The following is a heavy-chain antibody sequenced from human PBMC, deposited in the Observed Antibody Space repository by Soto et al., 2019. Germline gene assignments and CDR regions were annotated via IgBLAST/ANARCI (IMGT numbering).Heavy chain of an antibody. V-gene: IGHV3-23*01. D-gene: IGHD3-22*01. J-gene: IGHJ4*02. CDR1: GFTFSTYA. CDR2: ISGSGGST. CDR3: AKGVYDSSGYYLDY. Sequence: GGSLRLSCAASGFTFSTYAMSWVRQAPGKGLEWVSAISGSGGSTYYADYVKGRFTISRDNSKNTLYLQMNSLRAEDTAVYYCAKGVYDSSGYYLDYWGQGTLVTVSS.